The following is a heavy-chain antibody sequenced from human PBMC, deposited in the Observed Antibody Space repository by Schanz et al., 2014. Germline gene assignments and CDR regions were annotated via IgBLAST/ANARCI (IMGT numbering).Heavy chain of an antibody. CDR1: GFSVGNKY. D-gene: IGHD1-1*01. J-gene: IGHJ5*02. CDR3: TRDVRLDRRGNWFDP. Sequence: EVQLVESGGGLVQPGGSLRLSCAASGFSVGNKYMNWVCQAPGKGLEWVSTIGTSGGTNYAESVKGRFTISRDNSKNTLYLQMNSLRAEDTAVYYCTRDVRLDRRGNWFDPWGQGTLVTGSS. CDR2: IGTSGGT. V-gene: IGHV3-53*01.